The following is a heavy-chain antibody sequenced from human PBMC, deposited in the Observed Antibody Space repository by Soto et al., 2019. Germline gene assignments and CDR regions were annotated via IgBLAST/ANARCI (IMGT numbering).Heavy chain of an antibody. V-gene: IGHV1-2*04. D-gene: IGHD2-8*01. CDR2: INPKSGGT. Sequence: ASVKVSCKASGYSFTDYHIHWVRQAPGQGLEWLGRINPKSGGTSTAQKFQGWVTMTTDTSISTASIELTRLTSDDTAIYYCARGDSTDCSNGVCSFFYNHDMDVWGQGTTVTVSS. CDR1: GYSFTDYH. CDR3: ARGDSTDCSNGVCSFFYNHDMDV. J-gene: IGHJ6*02.